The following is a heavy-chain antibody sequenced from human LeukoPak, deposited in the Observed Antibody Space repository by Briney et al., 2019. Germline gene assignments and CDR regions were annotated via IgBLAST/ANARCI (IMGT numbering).Heavy chain of an antibody. Sequence: GGSLRLSCAASGFTFSSYGMSWVRQAPGKGLEWVSAIGTAGDTYYPGSVKGRFTISRENAKNSLYLQMNSLRAGDTAVYYCARDSGSSDAFDIWGQGTMVTVSS. CDR2: IGTAGDT. V-gene: IGHV3-13*01. CDR1: GFTFSSYG. CDR3: ARDSGSSDAFDI. J-gene: IGHJ3*02. D-gene: IGHD1-26*01.